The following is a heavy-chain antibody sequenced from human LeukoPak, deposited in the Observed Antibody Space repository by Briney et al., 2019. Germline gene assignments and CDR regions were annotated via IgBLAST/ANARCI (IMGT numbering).Heavy chain of an antibody. J-gene: IGHJ4*02. Sequence: GGSLRLSCAASGFTFSSYSMNWGRQAPGKGLELVSSISSSSSYIYYADSVKGRFTISRDNAKNSLYLQMNSLRAEDTAVYYCARDNVAVAGYWGQGILVTVSS. V-gene: IGHV3-21*01. CDR1: GFTFSSYS. D-gene: IGHD6-19*01. CDR3: ARDNVAVAGY. CDR2: ISSSSSYI.